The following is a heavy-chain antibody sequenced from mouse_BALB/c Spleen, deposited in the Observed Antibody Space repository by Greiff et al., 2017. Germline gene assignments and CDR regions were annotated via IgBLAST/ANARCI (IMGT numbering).Heavy chain of an antibody. D-gene: IGHD1-1*01. CDR2: ISNGGGST. Sequence: EVQLVESGGGLVQPGGSLKLSCAASGFTFSSYTMSWVRQTPEKRLEWVAYISNGGGSTYYPDTVKGRFTIARVNAKNTLYLQMSSLMSEDTAIDYCARPYYGFDYGGEGTTLTVSS. CDR1: GFTFSSYT. CDR3: ARPYYGFDY. V-gene: IGHV5-12-2*01. J-gene: IGHJ2*01.